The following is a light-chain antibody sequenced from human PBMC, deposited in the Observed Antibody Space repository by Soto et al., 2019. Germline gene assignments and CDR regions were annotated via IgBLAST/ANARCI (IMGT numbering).Light chain of an antibody. CDR3: QQRNVWPPVT. J-gene: IGKJ5*01. CDR2: SAF. CDR1: PSVTNF. V-gene: IGKV3-11*01. Sequence: IVLTQSPSTLSLSLAERATLSCTASPSVTNFLTWYQQKPGQAHRLLIYSAFKRTTGIPARFSGSGSGTDFTPTISSLEPEDSAVYYCQQRNVWPPVTFGQGTRLEIK.